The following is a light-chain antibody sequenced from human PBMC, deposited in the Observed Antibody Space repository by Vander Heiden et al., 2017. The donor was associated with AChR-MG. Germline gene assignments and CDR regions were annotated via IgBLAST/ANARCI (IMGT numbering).Light chain of an antibody. V-gene: IGLV2-14*03. Sequence: QSALTQPASVSGSPGQSITISCTGTSSDVGGYNYVSWYQRHPGKAPKLMIYNVSNRPSGVSNRFSGSKSGNTASLTISGLQAEDEADYYCSSYTSSRTLGFGGGTKLTVL. CDR3: SSYTSSRTLG. CDR1: SSDVGGYNY. CDR2: NVS. J-gene: IGLJ2*01.